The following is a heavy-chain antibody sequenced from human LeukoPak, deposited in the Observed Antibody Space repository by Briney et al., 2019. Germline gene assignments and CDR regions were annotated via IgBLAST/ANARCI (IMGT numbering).Heavy chain of an antibody. Sequence: PGGSLTLSCAASGFTFSSFAMIWVRQAPGQGLEWVSAISDNSGNTYYADSVKGRFTISRDNSENTLYLQMNSQRAEDTALYYCARGVGYSYGYVNYYYYMDVWGKGTTVTVSS. J-gene: IGHJ6*03. CDR2: ISDNSGNT. D-gene: IGHD5-18*01. V-gene: IGHV3-23*01. CDR3: ARGVGYSYGYVNYYYYMDV. CDR1: GFTFSSFA.